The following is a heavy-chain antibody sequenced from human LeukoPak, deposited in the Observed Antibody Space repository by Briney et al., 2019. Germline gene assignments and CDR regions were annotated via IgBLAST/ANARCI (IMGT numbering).Heavy chain of an antibody. CDR2: IKQDGSEK. CDR3: ARDLYEVTEPLVDY. V-gene: IGHV3-7*01. J-gene: IGHJ4*02. Sequence: GGSLRLSCAASGFTFSSYWTSWVRQAPGKGLEWVANIKQDGSEKYYVDSVKGRFTISRDNAKNSLFLQMNSLRAEDTAVYYCARDLYEVTEPLVDYWGQGTLVTVSS. CDR1: GFTFSSYW. D-gene: IGHD2-21*02.